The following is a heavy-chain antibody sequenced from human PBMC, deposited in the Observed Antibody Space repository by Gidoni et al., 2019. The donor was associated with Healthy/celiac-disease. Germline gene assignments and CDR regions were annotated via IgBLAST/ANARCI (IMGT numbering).Heavy chain of an antibody. CDR1: GGSFSGYY. V-gene: IGHV4-34*01. J-gene: IGHJ4*02. D-gene: IGHD3-22*01. CDR2: INHSGST. CDR3: ARGVSSGYRY. Sequence: QVQLQQWGAGLLKPSETLSLPCAVYGGSFSGYYWSWIRQPPGKGLEWIGEINHSGSTNYNPSLKSRVTISVDTSKNQFSLKLSSVTAADTAVYYCARGVSSGYRYWGQGTLVTVSS.